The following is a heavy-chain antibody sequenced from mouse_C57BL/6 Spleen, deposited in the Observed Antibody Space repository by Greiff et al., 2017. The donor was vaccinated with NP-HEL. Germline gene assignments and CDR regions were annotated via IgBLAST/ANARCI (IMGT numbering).Heavy chain of an antibody. CDR1: GYTFTDYY. CDR2: INPYNGGT. J-gene: IGHJ2*01. CDR3: ARWGLLRGDY. D-gene: IGHD2-3*01. Sequence: EVQLQQSGPVLVKPGASVKMSCKASGYTFTDYYMNWVKQSHGKSLEWIGVINPYNGGTSYNQKFKGKATLTVDKSSSPAYMELNSLTSEDSAVYYCARWGLLRGDYWGQGTTLTVSS. V-gene: IGHV1-19*01.